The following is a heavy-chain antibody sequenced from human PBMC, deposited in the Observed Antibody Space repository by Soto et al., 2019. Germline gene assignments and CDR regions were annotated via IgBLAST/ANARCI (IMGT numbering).Heavy chain of an antibody. D-gene: IGHD2-8*02. Sequence: QVQLVQSGAEVKKPGSSVKVSCKASGGTFSSYTISWVRQAPGQGLEWMGRINPILGIANYAQKFQGRVTITADKSTSTAYMELSSLRSDDTAVYYCASESCTGQYFQHWGQGTLVTVSS. CDR2: INPILGIA. V-gene: IGHV1-69*02. CDR3: ASESCTGQYFQH. CDR1: GGTFSSYT. J-gene: IGHJ1*01.